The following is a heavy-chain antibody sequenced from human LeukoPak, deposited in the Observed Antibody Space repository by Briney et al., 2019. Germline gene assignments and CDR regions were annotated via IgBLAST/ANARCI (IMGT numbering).Heavy chain of an antibody. V-gene: IGHV1-18*01. CDR2: IRAYNGNT. D-gene: IGHD1-26*01. Sequence: ASVKVSRKASGYTFTSYGISWVRQAPGQGLEWMGWIRAYNGNTNYAQKLQGRVTMTTDTSTSTAYMELRSLRSDDTAVYYCARVGAKGDAFDIWGQGTMVTVSS. CDR3: ARVGAKGDAFDI. CDR1: GYTFTSYG. J-gene: IGHJ3*02.